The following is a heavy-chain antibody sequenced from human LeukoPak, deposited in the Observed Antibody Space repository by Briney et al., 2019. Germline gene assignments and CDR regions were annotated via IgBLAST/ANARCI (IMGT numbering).Heavy chain of an antibody. CDR1: GFAFNYYW. V-gene: IGHV3-7*01. CDR3: AKYRLIWLPAPVFDY. CDR2: IKEDGSEK. J-gene: IGHJ4*02. D-gene: IGHD5-12*01. Sequence: GGSLRLSCAASGFAFNYYWMSWVRQAPGKGLEWVANIKEDGSEKYYMDSVKGRFTISRDHAKNSLFLQMNSLRADDTAVYYCAKYRLIWLPAPVFDYWGQGTLVTVSS.